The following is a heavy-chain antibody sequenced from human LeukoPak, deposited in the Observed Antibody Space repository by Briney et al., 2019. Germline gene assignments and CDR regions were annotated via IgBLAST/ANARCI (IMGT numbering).Heavy chain of an antibody. CDR2: IYYSGST. CDR1: GGSISSGDYY. Sequence: SETLSPTCTVSGGSISSGDYYWSWIRQPPGKGLEWIGYIYYSGSTYYNPSLKSRVTISVDTSKNQFSLKLSSVTAADTAVYYCARDGAPYYYDSSGYYNSWFDPWGQGTLVTVSS. V-gene: IGHV4-30-4*01. D-gene: IGHD3-22*01. J-gene: IGHJ5*02. CDR3: ARDGAPYYYDSSGYYNSWFDP.